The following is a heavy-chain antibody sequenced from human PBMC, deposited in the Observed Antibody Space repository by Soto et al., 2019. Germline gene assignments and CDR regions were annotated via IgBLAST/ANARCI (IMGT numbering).Heavy chain of an antibody. CDR3: ARPLTVSIDAFDI. Sequence: GESLKNSCKGSGGSCISYWIGWVRQMPGKGLEWMGIIYPGDSDTRYSPSFQGQVTISADKSISTAYLQWSSLKASDTAMYYCARPLTVSIDAFDIWGQGTIVTVSS. J-gene: IGHJ3*02. CDR1: GGSCISYW. V-gene: IGHV5-51*01. CDR2: IYPGDSDT. D-gene: IGHD4-17*01.